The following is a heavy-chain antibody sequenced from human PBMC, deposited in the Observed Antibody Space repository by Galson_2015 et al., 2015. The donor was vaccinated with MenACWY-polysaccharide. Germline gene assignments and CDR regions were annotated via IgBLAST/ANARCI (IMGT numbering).Heavy chain of an antibody. V-gene: IGHV3-23*01. J-gene: IGHJ6*02. CDR2: TSGSGGST. D-gene: IGHD1-26*01. CDR3: AKGRWELLPVGGMDV. Sequence: SLRLSCAASGFTFSSYAMTWVRQAPGKGLEWVSGTSGSGGSTDYADSAKGRFTISRDNSKNTLYLQMNSLRAEDTAVYYCAKGRWELLPVGGMDVWGQGTTVTVSS. CDR1: GFTFSSYA.